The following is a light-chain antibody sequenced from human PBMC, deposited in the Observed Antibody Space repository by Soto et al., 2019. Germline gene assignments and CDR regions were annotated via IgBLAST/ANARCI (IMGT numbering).Light chain of an antibody. CDR3: QSYDSSLSSVV. Sequence: QSVLTQPPSVSXAPGQRVTXSCTGSSSNIGAGYDVHWYQQLPGTAPKLLIYGNINRPSGVPDRFSGSKSGTSASLAITGLQAEDEADYYCQSYDSSLSSVVFGGGTKLTVL. J-gene: IGLJ2*01. CDR2: GNI. CDR1: SSNIGAGYD. V-gene: IGLV1-40*01.